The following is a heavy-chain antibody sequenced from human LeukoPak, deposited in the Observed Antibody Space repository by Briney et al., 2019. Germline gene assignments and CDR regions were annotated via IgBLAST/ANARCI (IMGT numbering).Heavy chain of an antibody. D-gene: IGHD1-26*01. Sequence: GASVKVSCKASGGTFSSYAISWVRQAPGQGLEWMGGIIPIFGTANYEQKFQGRVTITTDESTSTAYMELSSLRSEDTAVYYCARVNGVGATDYWGQGTLVTVSS. J-gene: IGHJ4*02. CDR2: IIPIFGTA. CDR1: GGTFSSYA. V-gene: IGHV1-69*05. CDR3: ARVNGVGATDY.